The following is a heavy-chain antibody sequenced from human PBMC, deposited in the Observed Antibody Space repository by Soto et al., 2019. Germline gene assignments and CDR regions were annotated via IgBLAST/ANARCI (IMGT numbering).Heavy chain of an antibody. CDR3: AKDPYGSGSFFFDY. CDR1: GFTFSNYA. J-gene: IGHJ4*02. Sequence: EVQLLESGGGLVQPGGSLRLSCAASGFTFSNYAMTWVRQAPGRGLAWVSTISASGDSTFYADSVKGRFTISRDHSKNTLYLLLKSLRADDTAVYYCAKDPYGSGSFFFDYWGQGILVTVSS. V-gene: IGHV3-23*01. D-gene: IGHD3-10*01. CDR2: ISASGDST.